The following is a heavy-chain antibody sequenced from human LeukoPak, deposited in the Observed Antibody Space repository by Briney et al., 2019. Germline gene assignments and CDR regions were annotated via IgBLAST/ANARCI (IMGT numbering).Heavy chain of an antibody. V-gene: IGHV3-74*01. Sequence: GRSLRLSCAASGFTLSSYEMHWVRHAPGQGLVWVSRINSDGSRTGYADSVKGRFTISRNNAKNTLYLQMNSLRAEDTAIYYCARELPREVTLDYWGQGTLVTVSS. CDR1: GFTLSSYE. D-gene: IGHD2-21*02. CDR2: INSDGSRT. J-gene: IGHJ4*02. CDR3: ARELPREVTLDY.